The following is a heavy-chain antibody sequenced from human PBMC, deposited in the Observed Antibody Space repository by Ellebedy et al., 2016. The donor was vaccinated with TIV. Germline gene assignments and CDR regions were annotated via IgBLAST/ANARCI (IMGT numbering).Heavy chain of an antibody. CDR3: LKDYQGA. Sequence: GESLKTSCVTSGITFSLYYMSLVRQAPRKGLEWVANIKGDGSATYYVDSVKGRFTISRDNAKSSLQRQMNRLRDEDTATHYCLKDYQGAWGQGTPVTVSS. CDR2: IKGDGSAT. V-gene: IGHV3-7*01. CDR1: GITFSLYY. D-gene: IGHD2-2*01. J-gene: IGHJ5*02.